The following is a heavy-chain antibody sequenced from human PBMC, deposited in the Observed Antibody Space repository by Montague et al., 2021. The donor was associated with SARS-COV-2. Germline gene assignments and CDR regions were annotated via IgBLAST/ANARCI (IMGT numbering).Heavy chain of an antibody. D-gene: IGHD3-3*01. CDR1: GGSFSGYY. CDR3: GGTWVYFYPVDV. Sequence: SETLSLTCAVYGGSFSGYYWSWIRPPPGKGLEWIGEVNLSGSTNYNPSLKSRVTISIYKSKNYFSLNLTSMAAADTAGYYCGGTWVYFYPVDVWGQGTTVTVSS. V-gene: IGHV4-34*01. J-gene: IGHJ6*02. CDR2: VNLSGST.